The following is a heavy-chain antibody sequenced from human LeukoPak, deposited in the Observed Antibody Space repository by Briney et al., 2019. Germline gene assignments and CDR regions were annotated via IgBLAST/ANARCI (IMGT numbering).Heavy chain of an antibody. Sequence: GALSLSCAASGITFSSYGMSWVRQAPGKGLEWVSSISSTGGTTYYADSVKGRFTISRDNSKNTLYLQMNSLRAEDTAIYYCAKIIAAANRPTFDYWGQGTLVTVSS. CDR3: AKIIAAANRPTFDY. J-gene: IGHJ4*02. CDR1: GITFSSYG. CDR2: ISSTGGTT. V-gene: IGHV3-23*01. D-gene: IGHD6-13*01.